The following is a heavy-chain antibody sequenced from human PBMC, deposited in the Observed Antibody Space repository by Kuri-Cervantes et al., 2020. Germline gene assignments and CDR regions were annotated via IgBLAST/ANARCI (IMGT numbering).Heavy chain of an antibody. D-gene: IGHD2-2*01. V-gene: IGHV3-7*05. CDR3: ARDQGRNCTTTDCSLYT. CDR2: IKKDGSEK. CDR1: GFTFSNYW. J-gene: IGHJ5*02. Sequence: GESLKISCAASGFTFSNYWMSWVRQAPGKGLEWVANIKKDGSEKYYLDSVKGRFTISRDNAEKSLFLQMNSLRAEDTAMYYCARDQGRNCTTTDCSLYTWGQGTLVTVSS.